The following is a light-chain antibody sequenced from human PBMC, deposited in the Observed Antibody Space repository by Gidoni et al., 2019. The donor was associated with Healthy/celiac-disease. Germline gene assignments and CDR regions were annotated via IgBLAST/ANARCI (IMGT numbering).Light chain of an antibody. CDR2: AAS. Sequence: DIQMTQSPSSLSASVGDRVTITCRASQSISSYLNWYQQKPGKAPKPLIYAASSLQSGVPSRFSGSGSGTDFTLTISSLQPEDFATYYCQQSYSLMCSFGQGTKLEIK. CDR1: QSISSY. V-gene: IGKV1-39*01. CDR3: QQSYSLMCS. J-gene: IGKJ2*04.